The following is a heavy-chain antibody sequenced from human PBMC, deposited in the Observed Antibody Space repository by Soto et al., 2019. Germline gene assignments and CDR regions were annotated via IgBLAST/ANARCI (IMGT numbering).Heavy chain of an antibody. CDR3: AKPVLRFLEWDSNWFDP. CDR1: GFSFSAYW. J-gene: IGHJ5*02. D-gene: IGHD3-3*01. Sequence: PGGSLRLSCEASGFSFSAYWMTWVRQAPGRGLEWVANIKLDGSEQYYVDSVKGRFTISRDNSKNTLYLQMNSLRAEDTAVYYCAKPVLRFLEWDSNWFDPWGQGTLVTVSS. V-gene: IGHV3-7*01. CDR2: IKLDGSEQ.